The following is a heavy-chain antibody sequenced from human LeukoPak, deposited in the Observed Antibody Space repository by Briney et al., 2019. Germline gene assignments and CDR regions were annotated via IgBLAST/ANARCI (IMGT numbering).Heavy chain of an antibody. CDR2: INTSGST. Sequence: PSETLPLTCAVYGGSFRGYHWSCIRQPPAKGLEGIGEINTSGSTNYNPSLKSRVTISVDTSKNQFSLKLSSVTAADTAVYDCARGREYYEAFYIWGQGTMVTVSS. CDR3: ARGREYYEAFYI. V-gene: IGHV4-34*01. CDR1: GGSFRGYH. J-gene: IGHJ3*02. D-gene: IGHD1-26*01.